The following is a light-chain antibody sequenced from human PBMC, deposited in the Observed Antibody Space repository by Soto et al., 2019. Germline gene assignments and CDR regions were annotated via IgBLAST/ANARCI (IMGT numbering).Light chain of an antibody. CDR3: QQHNSYSEA. Sequence: DIQITQCPSTLSGSVGARVAIACRASQTISSWLAWYQQKPGKAPKLLIYKASTLKSGVPSRFSGSGSGTEFTLTISSLQPDDFATYYCQQHNSYSEAFGQGTKVDIK. V-gene: IGKV1-5*03. J-gene: IGKJ1*01. CDR2: KAS. CDR1: QTISSW.